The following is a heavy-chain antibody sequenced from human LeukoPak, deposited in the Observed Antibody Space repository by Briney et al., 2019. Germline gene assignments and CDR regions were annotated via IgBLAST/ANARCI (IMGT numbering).Heavy chain of an antibody. Sequence: GGSLRLSCAASGFTFITYAMHWVRQAPGKGLEWVAVISYDGNNKYYAGSVRGRFTISRDNSKNTVYLQMNSLRAEDTATYYCARDIRNYYDSGAYGWFDPWGQGTLVTVSP. D-gene: IGHD3-10*01. CDR3: ARDIRNYYDSGAYGWFDP. CDR1: GFTFITYA. V-gene: IGHV3-30*04. CDR2: ISYDGNNK. J-gene: IGHJ5*02.